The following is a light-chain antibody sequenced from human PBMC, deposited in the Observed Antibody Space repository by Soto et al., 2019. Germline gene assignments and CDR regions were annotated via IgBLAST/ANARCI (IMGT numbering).Light chain of an antibody. CDR2: DVS. CDR3: SSYTTSSTLVV. Sequence: QSALTQPASVSGSPGQSITIPCTGTSSDVGGYNYVSWFQQHPGKAPKLIIHDVSNRPSGVSGRFSGSKSGNTATLTISWLQAEDEADYYCSSYTTSSTLVVLGGGTKLTVL. J-gene: IGLJ2*01. CDR1: SSDVGGYNY. V-gene: IGLV2-14*01.